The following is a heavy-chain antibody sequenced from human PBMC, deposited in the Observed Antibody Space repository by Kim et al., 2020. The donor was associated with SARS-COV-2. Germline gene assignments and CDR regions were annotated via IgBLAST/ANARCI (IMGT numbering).Heavy chain of an antibody. CDR1: GFTFGDYA. J-gene: IGHJ6*03. D-gene: IGHD5-12*01. V-gene: IGHV3-49*04. CDR3: TRAHNIGRWAYYYYYYMDV. CDR2: IRSKAYGGTT. Sequence: GGSLRLSCTASGFTFGDYAMSWVRQAPGKGLEWVGFIRSKAYGGTTEYAASVKGRFTISRDDSKSIAYLQMNSLKSEDTAVYYCTRAHNIGRWAYYYYYYMDVWGEGTTGTVS.